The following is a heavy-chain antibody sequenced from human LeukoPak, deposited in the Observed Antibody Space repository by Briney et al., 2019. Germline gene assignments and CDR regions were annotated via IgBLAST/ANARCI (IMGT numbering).Heavy chain of an antibody. CDR3: ARHNPGYSSGDY. CDR2: IYYSGST. D-gene: IGHD6-19*01. J-gene: IGHJ4*02. CDR1: GGSISSYY. Sequence: SETLSLTCTVSGGSISSYYWSWIRQPPGKGLEWIGYIYYSGSTNYNPSLTSRVTISVDTSKNQFSLKLSSVTAADTAVYYCARHNPGYSSGDYWGQGTLVTVSS. V-gene: IGHV4-59*08.